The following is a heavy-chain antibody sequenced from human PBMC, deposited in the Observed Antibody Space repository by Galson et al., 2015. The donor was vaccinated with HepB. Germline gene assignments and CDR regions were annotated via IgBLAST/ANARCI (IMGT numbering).Heavy chain of an antibody. D-gene: IGHD5-18*01. CDR3: SRVGYSYGVGHPDL. CDR2: IYYSGST. J-gene: IGHJ2*01. Sequence: TLSLTCAVSAGSISSGDYYWSWIRQPPGKGLEWIGYIYYSGSTYYNPSLKSRVTISVDTSKNQFSLKLSSVTAADTAIYYCSRVGYSYGVGHPDLWGRGTLVTVSS. V-gene: IGHV4-30-4*01. CDR1: AGSISSGDYY.